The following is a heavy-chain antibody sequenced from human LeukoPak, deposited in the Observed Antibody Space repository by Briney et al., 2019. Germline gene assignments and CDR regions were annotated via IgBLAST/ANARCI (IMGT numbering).Heavy chain of an antibody. D-gene: IGHD3-16*01. J-gene: IGHJ6*03. CDR2: IIPIFGTA. CDR1: GGSISSYT. CDR3: AKQGGARQDYYMDV. V-gene: IGHV1-69*08. Sequence: SVKVSCRASGGSISSYTITWVRQAPGQGLEWMGRIIPIFGTATYAQDFQGRVTITADISSNTAYMEVNSLTSHDTAVYFCAKQGGARQDYYMDVWGNGTTVIVSS.